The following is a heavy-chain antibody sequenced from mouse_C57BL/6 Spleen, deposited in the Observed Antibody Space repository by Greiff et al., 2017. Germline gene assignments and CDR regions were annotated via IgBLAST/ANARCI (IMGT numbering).Heavy chain of an antibody. J-gene: IGHJ4*01. CDR3: AREGIYYDYGGAMDY. D-gene: IGHD2-4*01. CDR1: GYSITSGYD. CDR2: ISYSGST. V-gene: IGHV3-1*01. Sequence: EVKLEESGPGMVKPSQSLSLTCTVTGYSITSGYDWHWLRHFPGNKLEWMGYISYSGSTNYNPSLKSRISITHDTSKNHFFLKLNSVTTEDTATYYCAREGIYYDYGGAMDYWGQGTSVTVSS.